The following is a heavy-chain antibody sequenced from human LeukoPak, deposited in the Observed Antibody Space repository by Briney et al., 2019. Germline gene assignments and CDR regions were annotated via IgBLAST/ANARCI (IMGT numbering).Heavy chain of an antibody. CDR3: ARRQYCSSTSCYVGKNYYGMDV. CDR2: ISGSGGST. D-gene: IGHD2-2*01. Sequence: QPGGSLRLSCAASGFTFSSYAMSWVRQAPGKGLEWVSAISGSGGSTYYADSVKGRFTISRDNAKNSLYLQMNSLRAEDTALYHCARRQYCSSTSCYVGKNYYGMDVWGQGTTVTVSS. V-gene: IGHV3-23*01. J-gene: IGHJ6*02. CDR1: GFTFSSYA.